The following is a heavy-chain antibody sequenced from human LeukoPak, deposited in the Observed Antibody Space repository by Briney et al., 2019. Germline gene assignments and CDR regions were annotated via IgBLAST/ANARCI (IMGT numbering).Heavy chain of an antibody. CDR1: GYSISSGYN. CDR2: IYHSGST. D-gene: IGHD3-16*02. Sequence: SETLSLTCTVSGYSISSGYNWDWIRQPPGKGLEWIGSIYHSGSTYYNPSLKSRVTISVDTSKNQFSLKLSSVTAADTAVYYCARIYRRVGQFDYWGQGTLVTVSS. CDR3: ARIYRRVGQFDY. V-gene: IGHV4-38-2*02. J-gene: IGHJ4*02.